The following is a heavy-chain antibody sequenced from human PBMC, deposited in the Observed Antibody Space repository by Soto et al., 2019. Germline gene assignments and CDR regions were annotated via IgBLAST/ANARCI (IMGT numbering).Heavy chain of an antibody. D-gene: IGHD2-8*01. CDR2: IYPGDSDT. Sequence: GESLKISCKGSGYSFTNYWIGWVRQMPGKGLEWMGIIYPGDSDTRYSPSFRGQVTISADKSISTAYLQWSSLQASDTAIYYCARQMVYATRYYYYAMHVWGQGTTVTVS. V-gene: IGHV5-51*01. J-gene: IGHJ6*02. CDR3: ARQMVYATRYYYYAMHV. CDR1: GYSFTNYW.